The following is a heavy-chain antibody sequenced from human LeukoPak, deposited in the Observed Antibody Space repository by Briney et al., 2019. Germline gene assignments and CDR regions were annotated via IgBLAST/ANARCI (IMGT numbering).Heavy chain of an antibody. CDR3: AREQKYSSGWYTSYYFDY. CDR2: IKQDGSEK. V-gene: IGHV3-7*01. CDR1: GFTFSRNS. Sequence: GGSLRLSCAASGFTFSRNSMSWVRQAPGKGLEWVANIKQDGSEKYYVDSVKGRFTISRDNAKNSLYLQMNSLRAEDTAVYYCAREQKYSSGWYTSYYFDYWGQGTLVTVFS. J-gene: IGHJ4*02. D-gene: IGHD6-19*01.